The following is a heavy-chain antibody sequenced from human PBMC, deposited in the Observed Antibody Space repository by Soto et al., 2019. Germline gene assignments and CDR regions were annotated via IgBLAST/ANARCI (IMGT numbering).Heavy chain of an antibody. Sequence: GRSLRLSCAASGFTFSSYAMHWVRQAPGKGLEWVAVISYDGSNKYYADSVKGRFTISRDNSKNTLYLQMNSLRAEDTAVYYCARDRYSYYDFWSGSLPYYYFGMDVWGQGTTVTVSS. J-gene: IGHJ6*02. CDR3: ARDRYSYYDFWSGSLPYYYFGMDV. CDR2: ISYDGSNK. V-gene: IGHV3-30-3*01. CDR1: GFTFSSYA. D-gene: IGHD3-3*01.